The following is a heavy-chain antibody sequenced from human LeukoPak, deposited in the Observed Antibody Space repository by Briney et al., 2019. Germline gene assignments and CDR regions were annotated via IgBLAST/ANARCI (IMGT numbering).Heavy chain of an antibody. Sequence: GGSLRLSCAASGFTLSTYAMHWVRQAPGKGLEWMAVISYDGTDTYYADSVKGRFTISRDTSKNSLYLQMNSLRPEDTAVFYCARIRGGPIDYWGQGTLVTVSS. D-gene: IGHD3-16*01. J-gene: IGHJ4*02. CDR3: ARIRGGPIDY. V-gene: IGHV3-30-3*01. CDR2: ISYDGTDT. CDR1: GFTLSTYA.